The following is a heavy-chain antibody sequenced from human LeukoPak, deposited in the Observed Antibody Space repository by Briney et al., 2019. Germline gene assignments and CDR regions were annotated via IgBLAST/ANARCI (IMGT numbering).Heavy chain of an antibody. J-gene: IGHJ4*02. CDR3: ARAIGVTCISTSCYSFDY. D-gene: IGHD2-2*02. V-gene: IGHV3-9*01. Sequence: GGSLRLSCAASGFTFDDYAIHWVRQAPGKGLEWVSGISWNSGSIGYADSVKGRFTISRDNAKNSLYLQMNSLRAEDTALYYCARAIGVTCISTSCYSFDYWGQGTLVTVSS. CDR1: GFTFDDYA. CDR2: ISWNSGSI.